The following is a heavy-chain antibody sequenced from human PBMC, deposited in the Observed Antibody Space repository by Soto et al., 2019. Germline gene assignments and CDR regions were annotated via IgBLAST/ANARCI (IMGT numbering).Heavy chain of an antibody. CDR3: ARGRTLPTPLDY. CDR1: GYTFTSYA. J-gene: IGHJ4*02. Sequence: QVQLVQSGAEEKKPGASVKVSCKASGYTFTSYAMHWVRQAPGQRLEWMGWINAGNGNTKYSQKFQGRVTITRDTSASTAYMALSSLRSEDTSVYYWARGRTLPTPLDYWGQGTLVTVSA. CDR2: INAGNGNT. D-gene: IGHD1-1*01. V-gene: IGHV1-3*05.